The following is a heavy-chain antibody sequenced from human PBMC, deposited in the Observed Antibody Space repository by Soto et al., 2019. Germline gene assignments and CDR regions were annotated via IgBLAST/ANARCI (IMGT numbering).Heavy chain of an antibody. CDR1: GFTFSSYS. D-gene: IGHD5-12*01. CDR2: ISSSSSYI. CDR3: ARDNYSGYDPAVVDYYYYCMDV. Sequence: EVQLVESGGGLVKPGGSLRLSCAASGFTFSSYSMNWVRQAPGKGLEWVSSISSSSSYIYYADSVKGRFTISRDNAQNALYLQMNSLSAEDTAVYYCARDNYSGYDPAVVDYYYYCMDVWGQGTTVTVSS. J-gene: IGHJ6*02. V-gene: IGHV3-21*01.